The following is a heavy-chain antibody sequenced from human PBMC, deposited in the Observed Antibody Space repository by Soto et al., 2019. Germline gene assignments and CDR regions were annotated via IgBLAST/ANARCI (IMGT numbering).Heavy chain of an antibody. CDR3: ARTGPNSSGNN. J-gene: IGHJ4*02. Sequence: QVQLQESGPGLVDPLGTLSLTCAVSGTSVSGANWWGWVRQPPGKGLEWIGEIHSSGNTDYNPSLKSRVTISRDMSKNECSLKLTSVTAADTAVYYCARTGPNSSGNNWGQGTLVTVSS. D-gene: IGHD3-22*01. CDR2: IHSSGNT. CDR1: GTSVSGANW. V-gene: IGHV4-4*02.